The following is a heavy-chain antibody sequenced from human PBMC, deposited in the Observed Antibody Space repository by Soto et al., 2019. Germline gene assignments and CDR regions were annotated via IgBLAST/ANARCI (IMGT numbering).Heavy chain of an antibody. CDR1: GYTFTSYY. V-gene: IGHV1-46*01. J-gene: IGHJ3*02. CDR2: INPSGGST. Sequence: ASVKVSCTASGYTFTSYYMHWVRQAPGQGLEWMGIINPSGGSTSYAQKFQGRVTMTRDTSTSTVYMELSSLRSEDTAVYYCARQERRITIFGVVIRRFDAFDIWGQGTMVTVSS. CDR3: ARQERRITIFGVVIRRFDAFDI. D-gene: IGHD3-3*01.